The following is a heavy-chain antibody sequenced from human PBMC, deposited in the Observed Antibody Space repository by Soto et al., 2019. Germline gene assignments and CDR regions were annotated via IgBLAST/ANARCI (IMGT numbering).Heavy chain of an antibody. CDR1: GFTFSNAW. D-gene: IGHD3-10*01. V-gene: IGHV3-15*07. Sequence: GGSLRLSCAASGFTFSNAWMNWVRQAPGKGLEWVGRIKSKTEGGKTEYAAPVKGRFTISRDDSKNTLYLQMNSLKTEDTAVYYCFGGGEPSFVSRYYYYGMDVWGQGTTVTVSS. CDR3: FGGGEPSFVSRYYYYGMDV. CDR2: IKSKTEGGKT. J-gene: IGHJ6*02.